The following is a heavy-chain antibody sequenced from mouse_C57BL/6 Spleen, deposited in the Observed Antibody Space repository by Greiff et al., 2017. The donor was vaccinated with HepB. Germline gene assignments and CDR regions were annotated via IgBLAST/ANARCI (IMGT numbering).Heavy chain of an antibody. V-gene: IGHV1-81*01. CDR2: IYPRSGNT. CDR3: ARPFITTVVGGYFDV. J-gene: IGHJ1*03. CDR1: GYTFTSYG. Sequence: VQLQQSGAELARPGASVKLSCKASGYTFTSYGISWVKQRTGQGLEWIGEIYPRSGNTYYNEKFKGKATLTADKSSSTAYMELRSLTSEDSAVYFCARPFITTVVGGYFDVWGTGTTVTVSS. D-gene: IGHD1-1*01.